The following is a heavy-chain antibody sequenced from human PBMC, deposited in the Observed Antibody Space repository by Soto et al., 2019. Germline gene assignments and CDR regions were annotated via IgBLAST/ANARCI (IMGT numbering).Heavy chain of an antibody. CDR2: IIPIFGTA. CDR3: ARPYYYDSSGDGYYFDY. D-gene: IGHD3-22*01. V-gene: IGHV1-69*13. CDR1: GGTFSSYA. J-gene: IGHJ4*02. Sequence: SVKVSCKASGGTFSSYAISWVRQAPGQGLEWMGGIIPIFGTANYAQKFQGGVTITADESTSTAYMELSSLRSEDTAVYYCARPYYYDSSGDGYYFDYWGQGTLVTVSS.